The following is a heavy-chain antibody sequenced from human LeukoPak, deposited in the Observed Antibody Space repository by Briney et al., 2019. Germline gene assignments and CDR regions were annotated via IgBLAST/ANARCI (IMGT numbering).Heavy chain of an antibody. D-gene: IGHD2-8*01. V-gene: IGHV3-74*01. CDR2: INSDGSST. CDR1: GFTFSSYW. J-gene: IGHJ3*02. CDR3: ATQILTSAFDI. Sequence: PGGSLRLSCAASGFTFSSYWMHWVRQAPGKGLVWVSRINSDGSSTSYADSVKGRFTISRDNAKNTLYLQMNSLRAEDTAVYYCATQILTSAFDIWGQGTMVTVSS.